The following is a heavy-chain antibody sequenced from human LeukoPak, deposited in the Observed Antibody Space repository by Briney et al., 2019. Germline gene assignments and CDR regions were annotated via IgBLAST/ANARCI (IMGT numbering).Heavy chain of an antibody. V-gene: IGHV3-21*01. J-gene: IGHJ4*02. Sequence: PGGSLRLSCAASGFTFGSYSMNWVRQAPGKGLEWVSFISSSSAHINYADSVKGRFTISRDNPRNSLYLQMNSLSAEDTAVYYCARDIGGSYTAIDYWGQGTLVTVSS. CDR2: ISSSSAHI. D-gene: IGHD1-26*01. CDR1: GFTFGSYS. CDR3: ARDIGGSYTAIDY.